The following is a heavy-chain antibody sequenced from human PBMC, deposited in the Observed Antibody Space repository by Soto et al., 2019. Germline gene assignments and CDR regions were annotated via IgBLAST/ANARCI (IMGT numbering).Heavy chain of an antibody. J-gene: IGHJ4*02. D-gene: IGHD3-22*01. Sequence: GASVKVSCKASGYTFTSYGISWVRQAPGQVLEWMGLISAYNGNTNYAQKLQGRVTITTDTSTSTAYMELRSLRSDDTAVYYCARTYDSSGYYPYGGQGTLVNVSS. V-gene: IGHV1-18*04. CDR2: ISAYNGNT. CDR3: ARTYDSSGYYPY. CDR1: GYTFTSYG.